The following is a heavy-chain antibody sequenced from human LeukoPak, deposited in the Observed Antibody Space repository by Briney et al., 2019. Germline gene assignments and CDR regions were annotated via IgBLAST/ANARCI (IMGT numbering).Heavy chain of an antibody. CDR2: INHSGST. D-gene: IGHD1-14*01. Sequence: SETLSLTCTVSGYSISSGYYWGWIRQPPGKGLEWIGVINHSGSTDYNPSLKSRVTISVDTSKNQFSLKLSSVTAADTAVYYCARAGPVYRPFDYWGQGTLVTVSS. V-gene: IGHV4-38-2*02. CDR1: GYSISSGYY. CDR3: ARAGPVYRPFDY. J-gene: IGHJ4*02.